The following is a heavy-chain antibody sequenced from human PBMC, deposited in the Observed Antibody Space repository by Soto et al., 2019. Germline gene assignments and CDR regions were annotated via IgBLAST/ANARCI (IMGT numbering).Heavy chain of an antibody. D-gene: IGHD6-13*01. V-gene: IGHV4-34*01. CDR3: ARAYSSSAWSGNWFGP. Sequence: LEPLSLTCAVYGGSFRGYYWSWIRQHPGKGLEWIGEINHSGSTNYNPSLKSRVTISVDTSKNQFSLKLSSVTAADTAVYYCARAYSSSAWSGNWFGPWGQGTLVTVSS. J-gene: IGHJ5*02. CDR2: INHSGST. CDR1: GGSFRGYY.